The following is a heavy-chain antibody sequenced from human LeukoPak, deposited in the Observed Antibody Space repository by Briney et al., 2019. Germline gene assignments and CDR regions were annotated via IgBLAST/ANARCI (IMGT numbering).Heavy chain of an antibody. V-gene: IGHV4-34*01. CDR2: MNHSGST. CDR3: ARGYPGYYYYYMDV. Sequence: PSETLSLTCAVYSGSFSDYYWSWIRQPPGKGLEWIGEMNHSGSTNYNPSLKSRVTFSVDTSKNQFSLKLSSVTAADTAIYYCARGYPGYYYYYMDVWGKGTTVTVSS. CDR1: SGSFSDYY. J-gene: IGHJ6*03. D-gene: IGHD2-2*02.